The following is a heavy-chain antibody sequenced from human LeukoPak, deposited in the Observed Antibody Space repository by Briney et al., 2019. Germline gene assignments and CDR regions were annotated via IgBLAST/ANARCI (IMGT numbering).Heavy chain of an antibody. CDR3: AKALIRSGGSCYSSCYYYYYMDV. CDR1: GFTFSDYH. D-gene: IGHD2-15*01. Sequence: PGGSLRLSCAASGFTFSDYHMSWIRQAPGKGLEWVSYISATNTDIHYTDSVKGRFTISRDNSKNTLYLQMNSLRAEDTAVYYCAKALIRSGGSCYSSCYYYYYMDVWGKGTTVTVSS. V-gene: IGHV3-11*05. J-gene: IGHJ6*03. CDR2: ISATNTDI.